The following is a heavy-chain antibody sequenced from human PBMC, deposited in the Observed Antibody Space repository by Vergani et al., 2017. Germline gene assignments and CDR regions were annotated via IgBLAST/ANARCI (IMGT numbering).Heavy chain of an antibody. V-gene: IGHV1-69*01. CDR1: GGTFSSYA. D-gene: IGHD3-3*01. CDR2: IIPIFGTA. J-gene: IGHJ4*02. Sequence: QVQLVQSGAEVKKPGSSVKVSCKASGGTFSSYAISWVRQAPGQGLEWMGGIIPIFGTANYAQKFQGRVTITADESTSTAYMELCSLRSEDTAVYYCARVPVLRFLEWSYDYWGQGTLVTVSS. CDR3: ARVPVLRFLEWSYDY.